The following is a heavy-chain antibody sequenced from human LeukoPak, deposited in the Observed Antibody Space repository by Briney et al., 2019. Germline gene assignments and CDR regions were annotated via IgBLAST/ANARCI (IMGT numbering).Heavy chain of an antibody. J-gene: IGHJ4*02. CDR1: GGSISSNY. D-gene: IGHD3-10*01. Sequence: SETLSLTCTVSGGSISSNYWSWIRQPPRKGLEWIGYIFHTGSTNYNPSLKSRVAISVDTSKNQFSLKLSSVTAADTAVYYCARHIRGAYYYFDYWGQGTLVTVSS. CDR3: ARHIRGAYYYFDY. CDR2: IFHTGST. V-gene: IGHV4-59*08.